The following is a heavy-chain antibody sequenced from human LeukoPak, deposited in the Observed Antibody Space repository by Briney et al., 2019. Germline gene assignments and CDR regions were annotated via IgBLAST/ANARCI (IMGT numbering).Heavy chain of an antibody. Sequence: GGSLRLSCVVSGLTLSNYGMSWVRQAPGKGLEWVSGISERGGSTNYADSVKGRFIISRDTSKNTVYLQMNSLRVEDTAVYFCAKRGIVIRAVIIIGFHKEAYYFDYWGQGILVTVPS. J-gene: IGHJ4*02. CDR3: AKRGIVIRAVIIIGFHKEAYYFDY. CDR2: ISERGGST. CDR1: GLTLSNYG. D-gene: IGHD3-10*01. V-gene: IGHV3-23*01.